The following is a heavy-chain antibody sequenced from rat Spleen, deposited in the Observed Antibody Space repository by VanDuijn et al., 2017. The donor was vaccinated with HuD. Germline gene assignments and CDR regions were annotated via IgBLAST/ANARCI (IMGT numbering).Heavy chain of an antibody. V-gene: IGHV5-46*01. J-gene: IGHJ2*01. Sequence: EVQLVESGGGLVQPGRSMKLSCAASGFTFSSFPMAWVRQTPTKGLEWVATISYGDSSGHSSTYYRDSVKGRFTISRANAKSTLSLQMDSLRSEDTATYYCARRHYGYTDYFDYWGQGVMVTVSS. D-gene: IGHD1-9*01. CDR2: ISYGDSSGHSST. CDR3: ARRHYGYTDYFDY. CDR1: GFTFSSFP.